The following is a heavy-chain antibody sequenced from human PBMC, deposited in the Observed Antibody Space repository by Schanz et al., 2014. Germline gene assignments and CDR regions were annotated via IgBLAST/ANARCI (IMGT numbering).Heavy chain of an antibody. J-gene: IGHJ4*02. Sequence: EVQLLESGGGLVQPGGSLRLSCAGSGFTFSSYAMSWVRQTPGKGLEWVSVISGSGVTIYYADSVKGRFTISRDNSKNTLYLQMNSLRAEDTAIYFCAKDAASYDSVIFPDHWGQGTLVTVSS. CDR3: AKDAASYDSVIFPDH. V-gene: IGHV3-23*01. CDR2: ISGSGVTI. D-gene: IGHD3-22*01. CDR1: GFTFSSYA.